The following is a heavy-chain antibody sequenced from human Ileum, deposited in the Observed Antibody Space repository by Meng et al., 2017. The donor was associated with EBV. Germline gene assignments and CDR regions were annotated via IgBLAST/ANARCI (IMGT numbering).Heavy chain of an antibody. D-gene: IGHD2-21*02. CDR3: ARERGGGDRGIQ. CDR1: NGSVSSYGYY. Sequence: QLQVSGPGLVKPSETLSLTCSVSNGSVSSYGYYWTWIRQPPGKGLEWIGYMSYTGSTNYKSTLKSRVTISVDKSKNQFSLKLSSVTAADTAVYYCARERGGGDRGIQWGQGTLVTVSS. J-gene: IGHJ4*02. CDR2: MSYTGST. V-gene: IGHV4-61*08.